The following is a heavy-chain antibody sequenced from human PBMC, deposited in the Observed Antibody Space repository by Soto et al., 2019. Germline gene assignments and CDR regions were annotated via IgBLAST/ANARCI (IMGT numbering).Heavy chain of an antibody. CDR1: GYSFSGYW. D-gene: IGHD3-22*01. Sequence: PGESLKISCKGSGYSFSGYWISWVRQMPGRGLEWMGRIDPSDSYTDYSPSFQGHVTISADKSSSTASLQWSSLKASDTAMYYCALFSTLILTWGQGTLVTVSS. CDR2: IDPSDSYT. V-gene: IGHV5-10-1*01. J-gene: IGHJ4*02. CDR3: ALFSTLILT.